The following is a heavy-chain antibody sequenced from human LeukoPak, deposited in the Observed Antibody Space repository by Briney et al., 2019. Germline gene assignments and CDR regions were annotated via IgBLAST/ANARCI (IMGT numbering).Heavy chain of an antibody. V-gene: IGHV1-69*13. CDR3: ARVRGGYSYGALYYYYGMDV. J-gene: IGHJ6*02. CDR1: GGTFSSYA. Sequence: SVKVSCKASGGTFSSYAISWVRQAPGQGLEWMGGIIPIFGTANYAQKFQGRVTITADESTGTAYMELSSLRSEDTAVYYCARVRGGYSYGALYYYYGMDVWGQGTTVTVSS. CDR2: IIPIFGTA. D-gene: IGHD5-18*01.